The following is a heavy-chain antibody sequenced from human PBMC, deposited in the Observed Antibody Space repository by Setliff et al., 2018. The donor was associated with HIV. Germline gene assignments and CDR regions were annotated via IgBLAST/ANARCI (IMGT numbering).Heavy chain of an antibody. D-gene: IGHD4-17*01. Sequence: LSLTCSVSGGSISSGSYYWSWIRQPAGKGLEWIGHIYTSGSSTYNPSLKSRVTISRDTSKNQFSLKLSSVTAADTAVYYCARAPTVVTLLDYWGQGALVTVSS. CDR1: GGSISSGSYY. CDR2: IYTSGSS. CDR3: ARAPTVVTLLDY. V-gene: IGHV4-61*09. J-gene: IGHJ4*02.